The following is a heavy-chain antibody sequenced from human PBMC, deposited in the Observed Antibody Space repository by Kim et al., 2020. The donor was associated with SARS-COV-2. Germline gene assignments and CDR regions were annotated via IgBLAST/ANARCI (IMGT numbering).Heavy chain of an antibody. V-gene: IGHV3-9*01. CDR2: ISWNSGSI. J-gene: IGHJ4*02. CDR1: GFTFDDYA. Sequence: GGSLRLSCAASGFTFDDYAMHWVRQAPGKGLEWVSGISWNSGSIGYADSVKGRFTISRDNAKNSLYLQMNSLRAEDTALYYCAKGLYDSSGYYYVNWGQGTLVTVSS. CDR3: AKGLYDSSGYYYVN. D-gene: IGHD3-22*01.